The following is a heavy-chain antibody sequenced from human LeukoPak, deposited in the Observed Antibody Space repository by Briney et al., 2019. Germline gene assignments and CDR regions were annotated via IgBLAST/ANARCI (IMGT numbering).Heavy chain of an antibody. CDR1: GYTFTDYY. V-gene: IGHV1-2*02. D-gene: IGHD6-13*01. Sequence: ASVKVSCRASGYTFTDYYMHWVRQAPGQGLEWMGWINPNSGGTNYAQKSQGRVTMTTDTSISTAYMEVSRLRSDDTAVYYCARVRIGQQLDKYYYYAMDVWGQGTTVTVSS. CDR2: INPNSGGT. CDR3: ARVRIGQQLDKYYYYAMDV. J-gene: IGHJ6*02.